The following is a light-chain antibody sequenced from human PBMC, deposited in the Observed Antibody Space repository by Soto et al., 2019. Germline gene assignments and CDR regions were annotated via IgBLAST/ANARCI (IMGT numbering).Light chain of an antibody. Sequence: EIVMTQSPATLSVAPGERATLSCRTSQSVTNRLAWYQQKPGQAPRLLIYGASTRATGTPARFSGSGSGTEFTLTISSLQSEDFALYFCQQHDNWPEITFGQGTRLEIK. V-gene: IGKV3-15*01. CDR3: QQHDNWPEIT. CDR1: QSVTNR. J-gene: IGKJ5*01. CDR2: GAS.